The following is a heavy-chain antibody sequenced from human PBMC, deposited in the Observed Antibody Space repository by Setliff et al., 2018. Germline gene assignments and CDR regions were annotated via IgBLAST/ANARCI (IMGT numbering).Heavy chain of an antibody. CDR2: TIPIFGTT. D-gene: IGHD3-22*01. J-gene: IGHJ6*03. V-gene: IGHV1-69*05. Sequence: SVKVSCKASGGTFSSYGISWVRQAPGQGLEWMGGTIPIFGTTNYAQKFQGRVTIITDESTSTAYMELSSLTSADTAVYYCAREGVDSRSSTDSRYYMDVWGKGTTVTVSS. CDR3: AREGVDSRSSTDSRYYMDV. CDR1: GGTFSSYG.